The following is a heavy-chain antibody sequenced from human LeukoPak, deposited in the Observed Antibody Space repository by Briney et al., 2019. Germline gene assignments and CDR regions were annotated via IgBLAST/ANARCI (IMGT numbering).Heavy chain of an antibody. CDR2: ISSSSSTI. V-gene: IGHV3-48*01. CDR1: GFTFSSYS. Sequence: GGSLRLSCAASGFTFSSYSMNWVRQAPGKGLEWVSYISSSSSTIYYADSVKGRFTISRHNARNSLYLQMNSLRAEDTAVYYCARDRISSGWYSDGFDIWGQGTMVTVSS. D-gene: IGHD6-19*01. CDR3: ARDRISSGWYSDGFDI. J-gene: IGHJ3*02.